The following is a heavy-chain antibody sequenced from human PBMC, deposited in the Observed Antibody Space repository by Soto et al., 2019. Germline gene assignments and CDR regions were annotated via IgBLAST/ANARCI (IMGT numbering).Heavy chain of an antibody. CDR2: ISYDGSNK. V-gene: IGHV3-30*18. Sequence: GGSLRFSCAASGFTFSSYGMHWVRQAPGKGLEWVAVISYDGSNKYYADSVKGRFTISRDNSKNTLYLQMNSLRAEDTAVYYCAKDKDSGYDYGMDVWGQGTTVTVSS. CDR3: AKDKDSGYDYGMDV. CDR1: GFTFSSYG. D-gene: IGHD1-26*01. J-gene: IGHJ6*02.